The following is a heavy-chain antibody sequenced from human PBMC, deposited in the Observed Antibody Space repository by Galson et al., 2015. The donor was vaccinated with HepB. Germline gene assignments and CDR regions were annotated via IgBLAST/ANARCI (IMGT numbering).Heavy chain of an antibody. Sequence: LRLSCAASGFTFSDYGMHWVRQAPGKGLEWVAVISFDGSNKYYADSVKGRFTISRDNSKNTLYLHMNSLRAADTAVYYCAKDGYDYWSDYSYYFDYWGQGTLVTVSS. CDR2: ISFDGSNK. CDR3: AKDGYDYWSDYSYYFDY. J-gene: IGHJ4*02. V-gene: IGHV3-30*18. CDR1: GFTFSDYG. D-gene: IGHD3-3*01.